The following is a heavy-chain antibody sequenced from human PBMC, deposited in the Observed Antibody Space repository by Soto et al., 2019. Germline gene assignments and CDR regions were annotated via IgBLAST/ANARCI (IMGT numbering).Heavy chain of an antibody. J-gene: IGHJ4*02. CDR2: ISGSSGST. CDR1: GFTFSNYA. V-gene: IGHV3-23*01. Sequence: GGLRLSCAASGFTFSNYAMSWVRQAPGKGLEWVSTISGSSGSTYYAESVKGRFTISRDSSKNTLFLQMNSLRAEDTAVYYCAKAGSIVGYCSSATCYLDYWGRGTLVTVSS. D-gene: IGHD2-2*01. CDR3: AKAGSIVGYCSSATCYLDY.